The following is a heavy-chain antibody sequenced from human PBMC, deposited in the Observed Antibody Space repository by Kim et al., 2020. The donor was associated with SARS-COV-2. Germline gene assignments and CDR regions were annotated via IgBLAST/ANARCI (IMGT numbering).Heavy chain of an antibody. D-gene: IGHD3-22*01. Sequence: SETLSLTCAVSGGSISSSDWWSWVRQPPGKGLEWIGEIYHSGSTDYNPSLKSRVTISVDKSKNQFSLKLTSVTAADTAIYYCARLYYDSSQGAFDIWGQGTMVTVSS. CDR2: IYHSGST. V-gene: IGHV4-4*02. J-gene: IGHJ3*02. CDR1: GGSISSSDW. CDR3: ARLYYDSSQGAFDI.